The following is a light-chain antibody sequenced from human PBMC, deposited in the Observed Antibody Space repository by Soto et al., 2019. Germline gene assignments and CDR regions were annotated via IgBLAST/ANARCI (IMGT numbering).Light chain of an antibody. CDR1: QSVSSY. V-gene: IGKV3-15*01. CDR3: QQYNKWPPST. CDR2: GAS. Sequence: EIVMTQSPATLSVSPGERATLSCRASQSVSSYLAWYQQKPGQAPRLLIYGASTRATGIPARFSGSGSGTEFTFTISSLQAEDVAVYYCQQYNKWPPSTFGQGTKGDIK. J-gene: IGKJ1*01.